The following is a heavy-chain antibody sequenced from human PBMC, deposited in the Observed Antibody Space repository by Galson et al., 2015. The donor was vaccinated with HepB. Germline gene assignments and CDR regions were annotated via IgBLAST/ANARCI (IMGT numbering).Heavy chain of an antibody. D-gene: IGHD3-9*01. CDR3: VKDLGFRRYFDWLLSGIDAFDI. J-gene: IGHJ3*02. CDR1: GFTFSSYA. CDR2: ISSNGGST. V-gene: IGHV3-64D*06. Sequence: SLRLSCAASGFTFSSYAMHWVRQAPGKGLEYVSAISSNGGSTYYADSVKGRFTISRDNSKNTLYLQVSSLRAEDTAVYYCVKDLGFRRYFDWLLSGIDAFDIWGQGTMVTVSS.